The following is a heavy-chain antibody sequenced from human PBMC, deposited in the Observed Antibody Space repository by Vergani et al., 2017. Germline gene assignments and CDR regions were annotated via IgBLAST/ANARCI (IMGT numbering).Heavy chain of an antibody. CDR1: GYSISSGYY. CDR3: ARSFGYITSPGRFDP. J-gene: IGHJ5*02. CDR2: VFRTGTA. D-gene: IGHD2-2*01. V-gene: IGHV4-38-2*02. Sequence: QVQLQESGPGLVKPSETLSLTCTVSGYSISSGYYWGWIRQPAGKGLEWVGRVFRTGTADYNPSLNSRVTLSVDTSKNQVSLKLTSVTAADTAIYYCARSFGYITSPGRFDPWGQGTLVVVSS.